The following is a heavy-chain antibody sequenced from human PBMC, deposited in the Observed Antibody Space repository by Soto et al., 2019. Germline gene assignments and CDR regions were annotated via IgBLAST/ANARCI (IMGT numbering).Heavy chain of an antibody. CDR3: ARGGSDYGLDY. J-gene: IGHJ4*02. D-gene: IGHD3-10*01. Sequence: GESLKISCKGSGYSFTSWWIGWVRHMPGKGPEWMGIIFPGDSETRYSPSFQGQVTISVDKSISTAYLQWSSLKASDTATYYCARGGSDYGLDYWGQGTLVTVSS. V-gene: IGHV5-51*01. CDR2: IFPGDSET. CDR1: GYSFTSWW.